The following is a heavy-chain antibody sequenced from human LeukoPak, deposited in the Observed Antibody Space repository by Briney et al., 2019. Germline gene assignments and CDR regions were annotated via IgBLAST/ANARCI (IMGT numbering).Heavy chain of an antibody. CDR3: ARTTRGDSGYGD. CDR1: GGSISSYY. V-gene: IGHV4-59*01. Sequence: SETLSLTCTVSGGSISSYYWTWIRQPPGKGLEWIGYIYCSGSTNYNPSLKSRVTISVDTSKNQFSLKLSSVTAADTAVYYCARTTRGDSGYGDWGQGTLVTVSS. CDR2: IYCSGST. J-gene: IGHJ4*02. D-gene: IGHD5-12*01.